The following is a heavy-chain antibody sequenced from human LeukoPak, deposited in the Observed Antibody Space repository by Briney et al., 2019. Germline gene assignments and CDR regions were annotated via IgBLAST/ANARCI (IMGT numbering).Heavy chain of an antibody. V-gene: IGHV1-18*01. CDR3: ARDESGSYRLEFDY. J-gene: IGHJ4*02. CDR1: GYTFTSYG. D-gene: IGHD1-26*01. CDR2: ISAYNGNA. Sequence: ASVKVSCKASGYTFTSYGISWVRQAPGQGLEWMGWISAYNGNANYAQKLQGRVTMTTDTSTSTAYMELRSLRSDDTAVYYCARDESGSYRLEFDYWGQGTLVTVSS.